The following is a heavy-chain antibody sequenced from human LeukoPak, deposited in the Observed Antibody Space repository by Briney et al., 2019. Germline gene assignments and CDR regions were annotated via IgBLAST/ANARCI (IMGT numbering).Heavy chain of an antibody. CDR3: AKHWFGELLPLLDY. CDR1: GFTFSSYW. D-gene: IGHD3-10*01. Sequence: GGSLRLSCAASGFTFSSYWMNWVRQAPGKGLEWVANIKQDGSEKYYVDSVKGRFTISRDNAKNSLYLQMNSLRAEDTAVYYCAKHWFGELLPLLDYWGQGTLVTVSS. CDR2: IKQDGSEK. J-gene: IGHJ4*02. V-gene: IGHV3-7*01.